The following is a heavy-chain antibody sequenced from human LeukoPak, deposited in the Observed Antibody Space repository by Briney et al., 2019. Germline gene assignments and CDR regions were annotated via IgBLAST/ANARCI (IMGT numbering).Heavy chain of an antibody. D-gene: IGHD3-9*01. J-gene: IGHJ5*02. Sequence: GGSLRLSCAASGFTFSSYGMHWVRQAPGKGLEWVAVISYDGSNKYYADSVKGRFTISRDNSKNTLYLQMNSLRAEDTAVYYCAKSWTTVDINWFDPWGQGTLVTVSS. CDR2: ISYDGSNK. V-gene: IGHV3-30*18. CDR1: GFTFSSYG. CDR3: AKSWTTVDINWFDP.